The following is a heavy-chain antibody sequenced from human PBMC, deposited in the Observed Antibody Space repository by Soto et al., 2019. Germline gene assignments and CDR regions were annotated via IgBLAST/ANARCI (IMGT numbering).Heavy chain of an antibody. J-gene: IGHJ4*02. V-gene: IGHV3-73*02. CDR2: VRSKADNYAT. CDR1: GFTFSAVA. CDR3: ARRPPGDGYNYYFAY. Sequence: EVQLVESGGGSVQPGGSLKLSCAASGFTFSAVALHWVRQTAGKGLEWVGRVRSKADNYATTYSASVTGRFIISRDDSKNTAYLQMNSLKIEDTAVYYCARRPPGDGYNYYFAYWGQGALVTVSS. D-gene: IGHD5-12*01.